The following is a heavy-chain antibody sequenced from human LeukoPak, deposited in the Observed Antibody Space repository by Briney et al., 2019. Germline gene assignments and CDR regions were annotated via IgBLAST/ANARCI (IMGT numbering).Heavy chain of an antibody. V-gene: IGHV3-53*01. D-gene: IGHD3-3*01. J-gene: IGHJ6*03. CDR1: GFTVSRNY. CDR3: ARGQDYDFWSGYPYMDV. CDR2: IYSDGSI. Sequence: GGSLRLSCAASGFTVSRNYMSWVRQAPGKGPEWVSVIYSDGSIDYADSVKGRFTISRDNSKNTLYLQMSSLRAEDTAVYYCARGQDYDFWSGYPYMDVWGKGTTVTVSS.